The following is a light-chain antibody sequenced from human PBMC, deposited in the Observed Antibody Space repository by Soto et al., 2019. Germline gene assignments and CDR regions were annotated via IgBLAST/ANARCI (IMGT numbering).Light chain of an antibody. J-gene: IGKJ5*01. CDR1: HDISTY. V-gene: IGKV1-9*01. CDR3: QQLNTLPFT. Sequence: DIQLTQPPSLLSASVGDRVTITRRASHDISTYLAWYQQKPGKAPKLMIYEASTLQSGVPSRFSGSGSGTEFTLTISGLLPEDFATYHCQQLNTLPFTFGQGTRLEIK. CDR2: EAS.